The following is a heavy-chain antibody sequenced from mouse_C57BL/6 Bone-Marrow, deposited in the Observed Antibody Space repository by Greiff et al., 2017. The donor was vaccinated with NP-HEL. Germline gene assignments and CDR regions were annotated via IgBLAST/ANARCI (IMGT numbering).Heavy chain of an antibody. D-gene: IGHD1-1*01. CDR3: ARHYYGSSHWYFDV. CDR1: GFTFSDYY. V-gene: IGHV5-12*01. Sequence: VQLVESGGGLVQPGGSLKLSCAASGFTFSDYYMYWVRQTPEKRLEWVAYISNGGGSTYYPDTVKGRFTISRDNAKNTLYLQMSRLKSEDTAMYYCARHYYGSSHWYFDVWGTGTTVTVSS. CDR2: ISNGGGST. J-gene: IGHJ1*03.